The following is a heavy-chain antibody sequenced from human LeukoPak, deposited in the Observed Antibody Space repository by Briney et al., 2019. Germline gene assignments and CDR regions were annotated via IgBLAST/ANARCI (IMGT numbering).Heavy chain of an antibody. D-gene: IGHD3-10*01. CDR2: INAGNGNT. CDR3: AKDASGSHHYY. Sequence: GASVKVSCKASGYTFTTYPIHWVRQAPGQRLEWMGWINAGNGNTKYSQKFQGRVTITRDSSASTAYMELSSLRSEDTAVYYCAKDASGSHHYYWGQGTLVTVSS. V-gene: IGHV1-3*01. CDR1: GYTFTTYP. J-gene: IGHJ4*02.